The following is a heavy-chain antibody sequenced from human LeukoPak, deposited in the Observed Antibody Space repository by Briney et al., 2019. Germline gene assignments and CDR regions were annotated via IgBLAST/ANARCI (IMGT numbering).Heavy chain of an antibody. D-gene: IGHD1-26*01. V-gene: IGHV3-23*01. CDR3: AKVRSGSYFDLWT. Sequence: GGSLRLSCAASGFTFSSYAMSWVRQAPGKGLEWVSAISGSGGSTYYADSVRGRFTISRDNSENTLYLQMNSLRAEDTAVYYCAKVRSGSYFDLWTWGQGTLVTVSS. CDR2: ISGSGGST. CDR1: GFTFSSYA. J-gene: IGHJ5*02.